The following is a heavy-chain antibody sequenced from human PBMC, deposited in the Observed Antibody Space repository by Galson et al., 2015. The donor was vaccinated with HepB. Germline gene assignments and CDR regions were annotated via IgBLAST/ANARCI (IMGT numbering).Heavy chain of an antibody. D-gene: IGHD3-10*01. CDR2: IYSGGST. Sequence: SLRLSCAASGFTVSSNYMSWVRQAPGKGLEWVSVIYSGGSTYYADSVKGRFTISRDNSKNTLYLQMNSLRAEDTAVYYCARFPPYDFGAAFDIWGQGTMVTVSS. V-gene: IGHV3-66*02. CDR1: GFTVSSNY. J-gene: IGHJ3*02. CDR3: ARFPPYDFGAAFDI.